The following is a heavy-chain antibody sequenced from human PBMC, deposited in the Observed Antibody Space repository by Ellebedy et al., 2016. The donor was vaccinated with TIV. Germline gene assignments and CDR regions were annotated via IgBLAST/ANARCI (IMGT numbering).Heavy chain of an antibody. J-gene: IGHJ5*02. Sequence: GGSLRLSCAASGFTFSSYAMNWVRQAPGKGLEWVANIYQDGGVQYYVDSVKGRFTISRDNADNSLFLQMNSLRAEDTAVYYCARRGSYGDYAVQINSWLDTWGRGTLVAVSS. CDR3: ARRGSYGDYAVQINSWLDT. D-gene: IGHD4-17*01. V-gene: IGHV3-7*01. CDR2: IYQDGGVQ. CDR1: GFTFSSYA.